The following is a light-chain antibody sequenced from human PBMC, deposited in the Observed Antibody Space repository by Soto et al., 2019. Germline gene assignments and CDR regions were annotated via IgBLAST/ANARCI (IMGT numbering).Light chain of an antibody. J-gene: IGLJ1*01. V-gene: IGLV2-14*03. CDR3: CSYAASSTLYV. Sequence: QSALTQPASVSGSPGQSITISCTGTSSDIGRYNYVTWYQQHPGKAPKLMIYVVSNRPSGVSSRFSGSKSGTTASLTISGLQAEDEADYYCCSYAASSTLYVFGTGTKLTVL. CDR2: VVS. CDR1: SSDIGRYNY.